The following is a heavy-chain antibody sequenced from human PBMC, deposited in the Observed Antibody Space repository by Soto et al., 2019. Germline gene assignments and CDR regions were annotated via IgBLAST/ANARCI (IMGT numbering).Heavy chain of an antibody. V-gene: IGHV3-64*01. J-gene: IGHJ4*02. D-gene: IGHD6-13*01. CDR3: ARQSYSSYYFDY. Sequence: GGSLRLSCAASGFTFDDYAMSWVRQAPGKGLEYVSAISSNGGSTYYANSVKGRFPISRDNSKNTLYLQMGSLRAEDMAVYYCARQSYSSYYFDYWGQGTLVTVPQ. CDR1: GFTFDDYA. CDR2: ISSNGGST.